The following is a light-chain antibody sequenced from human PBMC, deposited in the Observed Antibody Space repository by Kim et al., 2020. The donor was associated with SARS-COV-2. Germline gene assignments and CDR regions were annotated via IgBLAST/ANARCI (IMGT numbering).Light chain of an antibody. J-gene: IGKJ1*01. CDR2: ATS. CDR3: QQYNNWPRT. Sequence: EIVMTQSPATLSVFPGERATLSCRASQSVGSNLAWYQQKPGQAPRLLIYATSTRATGVPARFSGSGSGTEFTLTISSLQSEDFAVYYCQQYNNWPRTFGQGTKVEIK. CDR1: QSVGSN. V-gene: IGKV3-15*01.